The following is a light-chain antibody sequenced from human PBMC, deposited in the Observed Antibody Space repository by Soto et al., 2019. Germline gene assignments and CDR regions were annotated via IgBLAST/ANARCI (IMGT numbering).Light chain of an antibody. J-gene: IGKJ2*01. CDR1: QSVSSRN. CDR3: LRYGDSPPAYT. CDR2: GAS. V-gene: IGKV3-20*01. Sequence: EIVLTQSPGTVSLSPGERATLSCRASQSVSSRNLAWYRQKPGQAPSLLIFGASSRATGIPDRFSGSGSGTDFTITISRLEPEDCAVYYGLRYGDSPPAYTFGQGTKLEIK.